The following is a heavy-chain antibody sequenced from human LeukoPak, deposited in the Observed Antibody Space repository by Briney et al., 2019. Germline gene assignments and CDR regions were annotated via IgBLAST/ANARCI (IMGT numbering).Heavy chain of an antibody. CDR1: GDSIDSYF. D-gene: IGHD3-16*01. J-gene: IGHJ4*02. CDR3: AALTYTTAWLEY. V-gene: IGHV4-59*13. CDR2: MYTSGPA. Sequence: SETLSLTCTLSGDSIDSYFGTWIRQPRGKRPEWIGYMYTSGPANYNPSLKGRVTISGDTSTNVFSLNVMSVTAADTAIYYCAALTYTTAWLEYWGQGTLVTVSS.